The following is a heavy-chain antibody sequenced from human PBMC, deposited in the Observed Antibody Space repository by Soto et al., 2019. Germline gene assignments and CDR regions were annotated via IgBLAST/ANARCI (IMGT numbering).Heavy chain of an antibody. CDR1: VFTFSNYG. D-gene: IGHD1-26*01. CDR3: AKGLGVARELPDY. J-gene: IGHJ4*02. CDR2: TSYDGNKR. V-gene: IGHV3-30*18. Sequence: PRGSLLLSCAASVFTFSNYGMPWVRQAPGKGLEWVAVTSYDGNKRYSADFVNGRFTISRDNSKNTLYLQINSLRAGDTAVYYCAKGLGVARELPDYWGQGTMVTVSS.